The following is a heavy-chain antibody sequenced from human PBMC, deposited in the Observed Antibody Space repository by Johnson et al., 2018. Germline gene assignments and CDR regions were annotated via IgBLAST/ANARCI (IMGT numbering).Heavy chain of an antibody. CDR2: ISYDASNK. CDR1: GFTFSTYG. V-gene: IGHV3-30*18. CDR3: AKDGEDSVVVPAAMRYYYYYMDV. Sequence: QVQLVQSGGGVVQPGRSLRLSCAASGFTFSTYGMHWVRQAPGKGLEWVAIISYDASNKYYTDSVKGRFTISRDNSKNTLYLQMNSLGAEDTAVYYCAKDGEDSVVVPAAMRYYYYYMDVWGKGTTVTVSS. J-gene: IGHJ6*03. D-gene: IGHD2-2*01.